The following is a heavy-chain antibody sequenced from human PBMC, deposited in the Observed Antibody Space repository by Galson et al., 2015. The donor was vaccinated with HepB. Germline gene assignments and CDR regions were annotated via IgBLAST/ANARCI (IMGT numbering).Heavy chain of an antibody. CDR2: ISDENGNA. CDR1: GYTFRSFV. J-gene: IGHJ3*01. Sequence: SAKVSCNAFGYTFRSFVITWVRQAPGPGLEWMGWISDENGNANYEQKFQRRITMTTNASTSTAHMELRSLSSDDAAVYFCARENFSRNYREALDVWGRGTLVTVSS. CDR3: ARENFSRNYREALDV. V-gene: IGHV1-18*01. D-gene: IGHD2-2*01.